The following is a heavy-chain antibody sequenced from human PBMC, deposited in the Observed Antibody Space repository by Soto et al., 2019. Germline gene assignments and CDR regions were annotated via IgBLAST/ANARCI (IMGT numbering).Heavy chain of an antibody. CDR2: ISYDGSNK. D-gene: IGHD1-26*01. Sequence: QVQLVESGGGVVQPRRSLRLSCAASGFTFSNYPMHWVRQAPGKGLEWVAVISYDGSNKYYADSVKGRFTISRDDSKNPLYLQMNSLRPDDTALFYCARELGSVDDYWGQGTLVTVSS. J-gene: IGHJ4*02. V-gene: IGHV3-30-3*01. CDR1: GFTFSNYP. CDR3: ARELGSVDDY.